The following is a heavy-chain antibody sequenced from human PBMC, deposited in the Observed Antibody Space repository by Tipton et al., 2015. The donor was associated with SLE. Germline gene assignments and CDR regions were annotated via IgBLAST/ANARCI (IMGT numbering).Heavy chain of an antibody. J-gene: IGHJ4*02. Sequence: SLRLSCAASGFPFSSYWMSWVRQAPGKGLEWVANIKQDGSEKYYVDSVKGRFTISRDNAKNSLYLQMNSLRAEDTAVYYCARDTVGGYTWFDYWGQGTLVTVSS. CDR1: GFPFSSYW. D-gene: IGHD5-12*01. CDR3: ARDTVGGYTWFDY. CDR2: IKQDGSEK. V-gene: IGHV3-7*01.